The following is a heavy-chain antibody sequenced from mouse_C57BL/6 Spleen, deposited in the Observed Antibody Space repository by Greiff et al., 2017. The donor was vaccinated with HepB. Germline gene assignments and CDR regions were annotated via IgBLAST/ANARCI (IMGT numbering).Heavy chain of an antibody. J-gene: IGHJ4*01. D-gene: IGHD2-4*01. CDR1: GYSITSGYY. CDR2: ISYDGSN. CDR3: ARGGLRRERSAMDY. V-gene: IGHV3-6*01. Sequence: EVQLQESGPGLVKPSQSLSLTCSVTGYSITSGYYWNWIRQFPGNKLEWMGYISYDGSNNYNPSLKNRISITRDTSKNQFFLKLNSVTTEDTATYYCARGGLRRERSAMDYWGQGTSVTVSS.